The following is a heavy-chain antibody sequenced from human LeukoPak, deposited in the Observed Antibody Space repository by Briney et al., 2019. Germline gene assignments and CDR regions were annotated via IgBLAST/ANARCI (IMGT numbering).Heavy chain of an antibody. CDR1: GFTFSSYS. J-gene: IGHJ4*02. D-gene: IGHD1-26*01. V-gene: IGHV3-21*01. CDR2: ISSSSSYI. Sequence: GGSLRLSCAASGFTFSSYSMNWVRQAPGKGLEWVSSISSSSSYIYYADSVKGRFTISRDNAKNSLYLQMNSLRAEDTAVYYCARGEGLGTTNGGYYFAYWGQGSLVIVSS. CDR3: ARGEGLGTTNGGYYFAY.